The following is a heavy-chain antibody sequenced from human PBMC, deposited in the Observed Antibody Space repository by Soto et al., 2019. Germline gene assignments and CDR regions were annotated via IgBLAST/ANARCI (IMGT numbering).Heavy chain of an antibody. D-gene: IGHD6-19*01. CDR2: MSYDGSNK. CDR1: GFTFSSYT. J-gene: IGHJ4*02. CDR3: ARAYSTGWSFPFDN. Sequence: QVQLVESGGGVVQPEKSLRLSCAASGFTFSSYTMHWVRQAPGKGLEWVAVMSYDGSNKYYADSVKGRFTISRDNSKNTLYLQINSLRTDDTAVYYCARAYSTGWSFPFDNWGQGTLVTVSS. V-gene: IGHV3-30-3*01.